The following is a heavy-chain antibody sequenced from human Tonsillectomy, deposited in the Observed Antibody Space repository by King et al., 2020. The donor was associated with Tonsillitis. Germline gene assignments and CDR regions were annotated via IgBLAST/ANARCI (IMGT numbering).Heavy chain of an antibody. CDR1: GFSFSSYS. D-gene: IGHD3-9*01. J-gene: IGHJ6*02. Sequence: VQLVESGGGLVQPGGSLRLSCAASGFSFSSYSVNWVRQAPGKGPEWVSYISSTSSAIFYADSVKGRFTISRDNAKNSLYLQLDSLRAEDTAVYYCARDLRIKYFVGDRGYYYYGMDVWGQGTTVTVSS. CDR3: ARDLRIKYFVGDRGYYYYGMDV. V-gene: IGHV3-48*01. CDR2: ISSTSSAI.